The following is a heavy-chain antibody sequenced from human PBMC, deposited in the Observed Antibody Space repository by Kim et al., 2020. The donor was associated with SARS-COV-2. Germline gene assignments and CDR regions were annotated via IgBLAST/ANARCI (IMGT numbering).Heavy chain of an antibody. Sequence: ASVKVSCKASGYTFTGYYMHWVRQAPGQGLEWMGWINPNSGGTNYAQKFQGRVTMTRDTSISTAYMELSRLRSDDTAVYYCAKPVISDYGDYVRGGFRGYYGMDVWGQGTTVTVSS. D-gene: IGHD4-17*01. CDR3: AKPVISDYGDYVRGGFRGYYGMDV. V-gene: IGHV1-2*02. J-gene: IGHJ6*02. CDR1: GYTFTGYY. CDR2: INPNSGGT.